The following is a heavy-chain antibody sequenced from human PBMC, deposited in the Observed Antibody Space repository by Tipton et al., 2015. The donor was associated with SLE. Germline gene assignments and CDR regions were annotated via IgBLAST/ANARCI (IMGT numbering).Heavy chain of an antibody. CDR2: INHSGST. CDR1: GGSFSGYY. V-gene: IGHV4-34*01. Sequence: TLSLTCAVYGGSFSGYYWSWIRQPPGKGLEWIGEINHSGSTYYNPSLKSRVTISVDTSKNQFSLKLSSVTAADTAVYYCVGFGPDAYYYYYMDVWGKGTTVTVSS. D-gene: IGHD3-16*01. J-gene: IGHJ6*03. CDR3: VGFGPDAYYYYYMDV.